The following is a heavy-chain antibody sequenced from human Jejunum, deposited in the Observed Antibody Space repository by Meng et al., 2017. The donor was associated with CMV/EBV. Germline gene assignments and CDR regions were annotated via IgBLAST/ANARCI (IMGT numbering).Heavy chain of an antibody. CDR3: AREQGSSYAFDI. CDR1: TITFDGDW. Sequence: AASTITFDGDWIGRGRQAAKEEVVRVSLIDNGGSTTEYADRMKGRFTISRDNTKSTLSLQMVSLGGEDTAVYYSAREQGSSYAFDIWGQGTVVTVSS. CDR2: IDNGGSTT. J-gene: IGHJ3*02. D-gene: IGHD3-10*01. V-gene: IGHV3-74*01.